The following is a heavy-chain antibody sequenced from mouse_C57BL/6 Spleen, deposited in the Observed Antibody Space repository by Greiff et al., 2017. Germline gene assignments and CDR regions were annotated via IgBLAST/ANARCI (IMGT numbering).Heavy chain of an antibody. D-gene: IGHD1-1*01. CDR3: ARSGYYGSRNFDY. V-gene: IGHV1-85*01. CDR2: IYPRDGSN. Sequence: VQLQESGPELVKPGASVKLSCKASGYTFTSYDINWVKQRPGQGLEWIGWIYPRDGSNNYNEKFKGKATLTVDTSSSTAYMELHRLTSEDSAVFFCARSGYYGSRNFDYWGQGTTLTVSS. CDR1: GYTFTSYD. J-gene: IGHJ2*01.